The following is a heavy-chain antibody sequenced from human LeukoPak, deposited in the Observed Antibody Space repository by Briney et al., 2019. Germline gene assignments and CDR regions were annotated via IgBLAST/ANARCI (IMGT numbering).Heavy chain of an antibody. Sequence: GGSLRLSCGASGFTFSNYGMLWVRQAPGKGLEWVAFIRYDGNNKLYADSMKGRFTISRDNAKNSLYLQMNSLRAEDTAVYYCARDLIYYDSSGYSDPIDYWGQGTLVTVSS. CDR1: GFTFSNYG. J-gene: IGHJ4*02. V-gene: IGHV3-30*02. D-gene: IGHD3-22*01. CDR2: IRYDGNNK. CDR3: ARDLIYYDSSGYSDPIDY.